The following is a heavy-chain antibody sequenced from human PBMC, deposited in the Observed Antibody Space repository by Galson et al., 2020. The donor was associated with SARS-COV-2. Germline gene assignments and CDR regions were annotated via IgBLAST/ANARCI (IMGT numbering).Heavy chain of an antibody. Sequence: GGSLRLSCAASGFTFSTYPMHWVRQAPGKGLEWVAVISYDGINKQYADSVKGRFTISRDNSKNTVHLQMSSLRPEDTAVYYCARDSSGEGYYYGMDVWGQGTTVSVSS. D-gene: IGHD7-27*01. CDR3: ARDSSGEGYYYGMDV. CDR1: GFTFSTYP. CDR2: ISYDGINK. V-gene: IGHV3-30-3*01. J-gene: IGHJ6*02.